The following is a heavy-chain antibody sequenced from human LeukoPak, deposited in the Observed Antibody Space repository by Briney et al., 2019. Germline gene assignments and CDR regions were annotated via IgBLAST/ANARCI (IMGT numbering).Heavy chain of an antibody. V-gene: IGHV3-23*01. D-gene: IGHD5-24*01. Sequence: PGGSLRLSCAASGFTFSSYAMSWVRQAPGKGLEWVSSISGSGGSTYYADSVKGRFTISRDNSKNTLHVQMNSLGAEDTAVYYCAREEMTTTRGAFDIWGQGTLVTVSS. J-gene: IGHJ3*02. CDR1: GFTFSSYA. CDR2: ISGSGGST. CDR3: AREEMTTTRGAFDI.